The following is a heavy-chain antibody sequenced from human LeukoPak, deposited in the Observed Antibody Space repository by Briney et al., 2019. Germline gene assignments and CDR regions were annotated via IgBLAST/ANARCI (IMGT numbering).Heavy chain of an antibody. CDR1: GFTFNNYW. D-gene: IGHD5-18*01. V-gene: IGHV3-74*01. CDR3: ARDKGYSSDY. Sequence: GGSLRLSCAASGFTFNNYWMHWVRQAPGKGLVWVSRIDTDGSTTSYADSVQGRFTISRDNAKNTLYLQMNSLRAEDTAVYYCARDKGYSSDYWGQGTLVTVSS. CDR2: IDTDGSTT. J-gene: IGHJ4*02.